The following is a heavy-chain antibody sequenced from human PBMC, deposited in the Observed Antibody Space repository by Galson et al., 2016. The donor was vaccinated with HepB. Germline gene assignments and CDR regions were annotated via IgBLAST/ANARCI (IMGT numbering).Heavy chain of an antibody. CDR2: NLYTGTT. D-gene: IGHD4-23*01. J-gene: IGHJ5*02. Sequence: TLSLTCTVSGDSVSSGGTYWSWIRQHPGKGLEWIGYNLYTGTTYYNPSLKSRITISIDTSKNQFSLNLRSVTAAATAVYYCAREGVTPPLRWFDPWGQGTRVTVSS. V-gene: IGHV4-31*03. CDR3: AREGVTPPLRWFDP. CDR1: GDSVSSGGTY.